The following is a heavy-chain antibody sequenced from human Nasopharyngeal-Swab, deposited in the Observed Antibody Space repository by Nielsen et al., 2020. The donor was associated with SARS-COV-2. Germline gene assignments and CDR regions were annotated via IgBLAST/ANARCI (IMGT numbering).Heavy chain of an antibody. D-gene: IGHD6-19*01. CDR2: IIPIFGTG. Sequence: SVTVSCKASGGTFSSYAISWVRQAPGQGLEWMGGIIPIFGTGNYAQKFQGRVTITADESTSTAYMELSSLRSEDTAVYYCARAPRGWYDYYYYGMDVWGQGTTVTVSS. CDR3: ARAPRGWYDYYYYGMDV. CDR1: GGTFSSYA. V-gene: IGHV1-69*13. J-gene: IGHJ6*02.